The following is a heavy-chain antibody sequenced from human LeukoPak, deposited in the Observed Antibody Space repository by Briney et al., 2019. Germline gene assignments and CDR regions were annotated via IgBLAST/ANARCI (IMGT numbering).Heavy chain of an antibody. CDR2: IYSSGST. Sequence: SETLSLTCAVSGASVSGSNYYWGWIRQPPGMGLEWIGNIYSSGSTYYNASLQSRVTISIDTSKTQFSLRLNSVTAADTAMYYCAKSGGYGLIDYWGQGTRVTVSS. CDR3: AKSGGYGLIDY. CDR1: GASVSGSNYY. V-gene: IGHV4-39*01. D-gene: IGHD1-26*01. J-gene: IGHJ4*02.